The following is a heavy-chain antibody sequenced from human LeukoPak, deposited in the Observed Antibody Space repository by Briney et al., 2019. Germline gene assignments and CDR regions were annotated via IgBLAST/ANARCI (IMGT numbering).Heavy chain of an antibody. CDR2: ISAYNGNT. J-gene: IGHJ5*02. V-gene: IGHV1-18*01. Sequence: ASVKVSCKASGYTFTSYGISWERQAPGQGLEWMGWISAYNGNTNYAQKLQGRVTMTTDTSTSTAYMELRSLRSDDTAVYYCARDPEMYNWTPGNWFDPWGQGTLVTVSS. D-gene: IGHD1-20*01. CDR3: ARDPEMYNWTPGNWFDP. CDR1: GYTFTSYG.